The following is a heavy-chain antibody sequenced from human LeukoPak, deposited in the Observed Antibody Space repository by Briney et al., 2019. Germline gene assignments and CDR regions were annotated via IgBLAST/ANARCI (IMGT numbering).Heavy chain of an antibody. Sequence: PGGSLRLSCAASGFTFSSYWMHWVRQAPGKGLVWVSHINSDGSSTSYADSVKGRFTISRDDAKNTLYLQMNSLRAEDTAVYYCATASRYCSSTSCRDYWGQGTLVTVSS. J-gene: IGHJ4*02. D-gene: IGHD2-2*01. V-gene: IGHV3-74*01. CDR3: ATASRYCSSTSCRDY. CDR2: INSDGSST. CDR1: GFTFSSYW.